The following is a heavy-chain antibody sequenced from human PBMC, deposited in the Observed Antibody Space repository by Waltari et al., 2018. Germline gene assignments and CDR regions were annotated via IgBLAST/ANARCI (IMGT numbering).Heavy chain of an antibody. CDR1: GFTFSRYG. Sequence: EVQLVESGGGLVQPGGSLRLSCADSGFTFSRYGMYWVRQAPGTGLAWVSHITSDGSTTGYADSVKGRFTISRDNAKNTLYMEMNSLRDEDTAVYYCVRDRGMDAWGQGTTVTVSS. CDR3: VRDRGMDA. J-gene: IGHJ6*02. CDR2: ITSDGSTT. V-gene: IGHV3-74*01.